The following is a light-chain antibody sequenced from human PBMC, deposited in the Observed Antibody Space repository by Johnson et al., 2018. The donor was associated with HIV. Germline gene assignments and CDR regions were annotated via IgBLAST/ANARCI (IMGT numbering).Light chain of an antibody. CDR1: SSNIGNNY. CDR2: DNN. V-gene: IGLV1-51*01. J-gene: IGLJ1*01. Sequence: QSVLTQPPSMSAAPGQKVTISCSGSSSNIGNNYVSWYQQLPGTAPKLLIYDNNKRPSGIPDRFSGSKSGTSATLGITGLQTGDEADYYCGTWGGVFGTGTKVTVL. CDR3: GTWGGV.